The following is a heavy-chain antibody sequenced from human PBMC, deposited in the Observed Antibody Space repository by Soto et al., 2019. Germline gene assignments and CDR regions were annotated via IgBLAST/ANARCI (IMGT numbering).Heavy chain of an antibody. D-gene: IGHD3-22*01. CDR1: GVTFSSYA. Sequence: PGGSLRLSCAASGVTFSSYAMSWVRQAPGKGLEWVSAISGSGGSTYYADSVKGRFTISRDNSKNTLYLQMNSLRAEDTAVYYCAKPQYYYDSSGYSDPQGYDYWGQGTLVTVSS. CDR3: AKPQYYYDSSGYSDPQGYDY. CDR2: ISGSGGST. J-gene: IGHJ4*02. V-gene: IGHV3-23*01.